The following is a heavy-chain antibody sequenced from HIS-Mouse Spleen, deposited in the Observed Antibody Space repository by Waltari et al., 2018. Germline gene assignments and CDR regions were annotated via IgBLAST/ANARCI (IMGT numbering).Heavy chain of an antibody. D-gene: IGHD6-13*01. CDR1: GVSLSSSCYY. Sequence: QLQLQESRPGLVTPSETLSLTCRVSGVSLSSSCYYWGWIRQPPGKGPGWIGSIYYSGSTYYNPSLKSRVTISVDTSKNQFSLKLSSVTAADTAVYYCAREIPYSSSWYDWYFDLWGRGTLVTVSS. CDR3: AREIPYSSSWYDWYFDL. J-gene: IGHJ2*01. CDR2: IYYSGST. V-gene: IGHV4-39*07.